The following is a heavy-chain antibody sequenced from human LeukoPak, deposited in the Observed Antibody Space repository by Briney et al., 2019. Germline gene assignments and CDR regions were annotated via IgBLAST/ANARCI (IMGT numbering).Heavy chain of an antibody. CDR1: GFTFSSYS. V-gene: IGHV3-21*01. CDR2: ISSSSSYI. CDR3: ARDQTGSDAFDI. D-gene: IGHD3-9*01. J-gene: IGHJ3*02. Sequence: SGGSLRLSCAASGFTFSSYSMNWVRQAPGKGLEWVSSISSSSSYIYYADSVKGRFTISGDNAKNSLYLQMNSLRAEDTAVYYCARDQTGSDAFDIWGQGTMVTVSS.